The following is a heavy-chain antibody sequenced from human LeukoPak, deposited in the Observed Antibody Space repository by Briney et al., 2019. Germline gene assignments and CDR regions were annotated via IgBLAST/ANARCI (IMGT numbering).Heavy chain of an antibody. D-gene: IGHD3-22*01. CDR3: AREGPYSSGYYYDY. CDR1: GFTFSSYA. J-gene: IGHJ4*02. CDR2: ISSNEGST. Sequence: GGSLRLSCAASGFTFSSYAMHWVRQAPGKGLEYVSAISSNEGSTYYANSVKGRFTISRDNSKNTLYLQMGSLRAEDMAVYYCAREGPYSSGYYYDYWGQGTLVTVSS. V-gene: IGHV3-64*01.